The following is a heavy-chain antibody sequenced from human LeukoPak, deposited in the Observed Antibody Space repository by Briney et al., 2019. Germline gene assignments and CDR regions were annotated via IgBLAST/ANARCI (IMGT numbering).Heavy chain of an antibody. CDR1: GDSISTSSYY. CDR3: ARSYYYDYRQIDY. J-gene: IGHJ4*02. V-gene: IGHV4-39*01. Sequence: SETLSLTCTVSGDSISTSSYYWGWIRQPPGKGLEWLGSIYYSGSTYYNPSLKSRVTISVDTSKNQFSPNLYSVTAADTAVFYCARSYYYDYRQIDYWGQGALVTVSS. D-gene: IGHD3-22*01. CDR2: IYYSGST.